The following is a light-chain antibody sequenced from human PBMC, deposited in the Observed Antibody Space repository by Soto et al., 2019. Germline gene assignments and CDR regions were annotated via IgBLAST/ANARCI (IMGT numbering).Light chain of an antibody. J-gene: IGKJ4*01. Sequence: DIQMTQPPSSLSASVGDRVTITCRASQGIDRWLAWYQQKPGEAPKVLIYAASSLRSGVPSRFSGSGYGTDFSLTISSLQPEDLATYYCKQSKSFPLTFGGGTKVEIK. CDR1: QGIDRW. CDR3: KQSKSFPLT. CDR2: AAS. V-gene: IGKV1-12*01.